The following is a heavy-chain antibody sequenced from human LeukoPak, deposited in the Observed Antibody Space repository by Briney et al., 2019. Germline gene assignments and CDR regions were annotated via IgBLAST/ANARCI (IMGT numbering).Heavy chain of an antibody. V-gene: IGHV3-7*01. CDR2: IKQDGSEI. D-gene: IGHD5-18*01. Sequence: GGSLRLSCAASGFTFSDYWMSWVRQAPGKGLEWVANIKQDGSEIYYVDSVKGRFTISRDNSKNTLYLQMNSLRAEDTAVYYCAKDLRGYSYGLTDYWGQGTLVTVSS. CDR3: AKDLRGYSYGLTDY. J-gene: IGHJ4*02. CDR1: GFTFSDYW.